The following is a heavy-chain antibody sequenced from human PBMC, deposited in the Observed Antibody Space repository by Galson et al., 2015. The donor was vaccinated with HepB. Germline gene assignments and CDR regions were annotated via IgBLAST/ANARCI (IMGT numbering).Heavy chain of an antibody. V-gene: IGHV3-23*01. CDR2: ISGSGGST. Sequence: SLRLSCAASGFTFSSYAMSWVRQAPGKGLEWVSAISGSGGSTYYADSVKGRFTISRDNSKNTLYLQMNSLRAEDTAVYYCAKDSGGGWLRVHGLRGDYFDYWGQGTLVTVSS. CDR3: AKDSGGGWLRVHGLRGDYFDY. CDR1: GFTFSSYA. D-gene: IGHD6-19*01. J-gene: IGHJ4*02.